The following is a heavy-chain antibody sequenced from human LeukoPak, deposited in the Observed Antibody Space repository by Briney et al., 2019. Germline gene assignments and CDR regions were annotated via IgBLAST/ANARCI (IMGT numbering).Heavy chain of an antibody. Sequence: GGSLRLSCAASGFTFSSYGMHWVRQAPGKGLEWVAFIRYDGSNKYYADSVKGRFTISRDSSKNTLYLQMNSLRAEDTAVYYCAERYYDILTGSNYYYYYMDVWGKGTTVTVSS. CDR3: AERYYDILTGSNYYYYYMDV. D-gene: IGHD3-9*01. CDR1: GFTFSSYG. CDR2: IRYDGSNK. V-gene: IGHV3-30*02. J-gene: IGHJ6*03.